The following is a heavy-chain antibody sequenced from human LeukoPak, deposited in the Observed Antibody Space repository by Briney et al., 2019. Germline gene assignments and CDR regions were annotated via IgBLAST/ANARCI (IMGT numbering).Heavy chain of an antibody. J-gene: IGHJ1*01. CDR3: AKVSSGWSGLSAEYFQH. Sequence: GGSLRLSCAASGFTFDDYAMHWVRQAPGKGLEWVSGISWNSGSIGYADSVKGRFTISRDNAKNSLYLQMNSLRAEDTALYYCAKVSSGWSGLSAEYFQHWGQGTLVTVSS. D-gene: IGHD6-19*01. V-gene: IGHV3-9*01. CDR2: ISWNSGSI. CDR1: GFTFDDYA.